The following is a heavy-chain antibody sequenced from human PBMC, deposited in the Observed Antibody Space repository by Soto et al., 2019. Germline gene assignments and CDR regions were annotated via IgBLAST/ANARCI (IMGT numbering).Heavy chain of an antibody. V-gene: IGHV3-53*01. CDR3: ARSFDYGYIHH. Sequence: WGSLRLSCENSGFTVNSDYMSWVRQAPGKGLEWVSIIYAGGSTYYADSVRGRFTISSDNSRNTLYLQMNSLRVEDTAVYYCARSFDYGYIHHWGQGTLVTVSS. CDR1: GFTVNSDY. J-gene: IGHJ4*02. CDR2: IYAGGST. D-gene: IGHD3-10*01.